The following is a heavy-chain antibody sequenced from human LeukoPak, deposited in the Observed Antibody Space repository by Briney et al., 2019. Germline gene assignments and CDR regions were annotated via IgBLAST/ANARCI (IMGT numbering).Heavy chain of an antibody. D-gene: IGHD6-13*01. V-gene: IGHV1-8*01. J-gene: IGHJ6*02. CDR2: MNPNSGNT. Sequence: ASVKVSCKASGYTFTSYDINWVRQATGQGLEWMGWMNPNSGNTGYAQKFQGRVTMTRNTSISTAYMELSSLRSEDTAVYYCAGWSIAAAGTKVNYYGMDVWGQGTTVTVSS. CDR1: GYTFTSYD. CDR3: AGWSIAAAGTKVNYYGMDV.